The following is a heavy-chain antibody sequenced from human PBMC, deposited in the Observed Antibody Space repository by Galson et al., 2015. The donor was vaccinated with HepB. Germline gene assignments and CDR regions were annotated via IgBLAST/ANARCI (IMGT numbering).Heavy chain of an antibody. CDR2: IDPDGTTI. Sequence: SLRLSCAASGFMFSTYWMQWVRRAPGKGLVWVSLIDPDGTTIDYADSVRGRFSISRDNAKNTMSLQMNSLRVEDMGVYYCVRDSGTYPGYYDFWGQGTLVTVSS. V-gene: IGHV3-74*01. CDR1: GFMFSTYW. J-gene: IGHJ4*02. D-gene: IGHD1-26*01. CDR3: VRDSGTYPGYYDF.